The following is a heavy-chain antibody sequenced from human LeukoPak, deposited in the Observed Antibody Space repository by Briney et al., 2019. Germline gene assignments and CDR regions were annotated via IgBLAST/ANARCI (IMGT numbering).Heavy chain of an antibody. CDR2: INSDGSST. D-gene: IGHD3-9*01. Sequence: PGGSLRLSCAASGFTFSSYWMHWVRQAPGKGLVWVSRINSDGSSTSYADSVKGRFTISRDNAKNTRYLQMNSLRAEDTAVYYCARDRYFDWLFDYWGQGTLVTVSS. CDR1: GFTFSSYW. CDR3: ARDRYFDWLFDY. V-gene: IGHV3-74*01. J-gene: IGHJ4*02.